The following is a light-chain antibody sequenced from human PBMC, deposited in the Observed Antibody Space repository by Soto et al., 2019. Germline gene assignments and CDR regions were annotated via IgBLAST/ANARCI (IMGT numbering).Light chain of an antibody. CDR3: QQRSNWPT. V-gene: IGKV3-11*01. CDR2: DAS. CDR1: QSVSSY. Sequence: EIVLTQSPATLSLSPGERATLSCRASQSVSSYLAWYQQKPGQAPRLLIYDASNRATGIPARFSGSGSGTDFTLTISSLDAEDFAVYYCQQRSNWPTFCPGTKVDIK. J-gene: IGKJ3*01.